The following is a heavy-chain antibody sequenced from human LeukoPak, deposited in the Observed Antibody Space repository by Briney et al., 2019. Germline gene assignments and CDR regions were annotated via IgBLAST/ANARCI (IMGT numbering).Heavy chain of an antibody. CDR1: GGSISSYY. CDR2: IYYSGST. CDR3: ARNHFIMSYFDY. D-gene: IGHD1-14*01. Sequence: PSETLSLTCTVSGGSISSYYWSWIRQPPGKGLEWIGYIYYSGSTYYNPSLKSRVTISVDTSKNQFSLKLSSVTAADTAVYYCARNHFIMSYFDYWGQGTLVTVSS. J-gene: IGHJ4*02. V-gene: IGHV4-59*06.